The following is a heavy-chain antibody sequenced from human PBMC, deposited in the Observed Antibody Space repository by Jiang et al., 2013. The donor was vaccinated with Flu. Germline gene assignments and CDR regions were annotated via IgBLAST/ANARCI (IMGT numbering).Heavy chain of an antibody. D-gene: IGHD4/OR15-4a*01. Sequence: TQTLTLTCTFSGFSLSTSEMRVGWFRQAPGKALEWLALIFWDDTKRYNPSLQSRLTITKDTSKDQVVLTLTNMDPVDTATYFCAHRRGYDYGFDFWGQGTLVTVSS. J-gene: IGHJ4*02. CDR2: IFWDDTK. V-gene: IGHV2-5*02. CDR3: AHRRGYDYGFDF. CDR1: GFSLSTSEMR.